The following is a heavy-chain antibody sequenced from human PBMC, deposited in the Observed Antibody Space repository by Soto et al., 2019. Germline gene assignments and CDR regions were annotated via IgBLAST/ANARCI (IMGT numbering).Heavy chain of an antibody. V-gene: IGHV4-34*11. D-gene: IGHD2-15*01. CDR3: ARFCSGGSCYSDKRGFDP. CDR2: IYYSGST. Sequence: QVQLQQWGAGLLKPSETLSLTCAVYGGSFSGYYWSWIRQPPGKGLEWIGYIYYSGSTNYNPSLKSRVTISVDTSKNQFSLKLSSVTAADTAVYYCARFCSGGSCYSDKRGFDPWGQGTLVTVSS. J-gene: IGHJ5*02. CDR1: GGSFSGYY.